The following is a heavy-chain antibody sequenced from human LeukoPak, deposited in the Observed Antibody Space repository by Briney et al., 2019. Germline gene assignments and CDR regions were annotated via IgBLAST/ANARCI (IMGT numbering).Heavy chain of an antibody. CDR3: AREHSSSWYHLGVPRSGNWFDP. CDR2: IYYSGST. CDR1: GGSISSGDYY. Sequence: SETLSLTCTVSGGSISSGDYYWSWIRQPPGKGLEWIGYIYYSGSTYYNPSLKSRVTISVDTSKNQFSLKLSSATAADTAVYYCAREHSSSWYHLGVPRSGNWFDPWGQGTLVTVSS. D-gene: IGHD6-13*01. V-gene: IGHV4-30-4*01. J-gene: IGHJ5*02.